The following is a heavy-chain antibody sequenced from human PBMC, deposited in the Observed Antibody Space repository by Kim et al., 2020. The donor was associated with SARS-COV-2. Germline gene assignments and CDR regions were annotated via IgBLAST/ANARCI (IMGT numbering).Heavy chain of an antibody. CDR2: A. D-gene: IGHD7-27*01. Sequence: ANYAQKFQGRVTITADKSTSTAYMELSSLRSEDTAVYYCARNPGPYYIDYWGQGTLVTVSS. V-gene: IGHV1-69*02. J-gene: IGHJ4*02. CDR3: ARNPGPYYIDY.